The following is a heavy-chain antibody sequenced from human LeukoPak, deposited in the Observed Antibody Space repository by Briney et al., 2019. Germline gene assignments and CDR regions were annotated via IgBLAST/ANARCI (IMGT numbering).Heavy chain of an antibody. D-gene: IGHD6-13*01. Sequence: GGSLRLSCAASGFTVSSNYMSWVRQAPGKGLEWVSVIYSGGSTYYADSVKGRFTISRDNSKNTLYLQMNSLRAEDTAVYYCAKGSSSWYGDFDYWGQGTLVTVSS. CDR3: AKGSSSWYGDFDY. J-gene: IGHJ4*02. CDR2: IYSGGST. V-gene: IGHV3-53*01. CDR1: GFTVSSNY.